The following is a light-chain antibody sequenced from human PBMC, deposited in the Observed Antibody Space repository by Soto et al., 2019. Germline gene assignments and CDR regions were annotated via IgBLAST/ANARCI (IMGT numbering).Light chain of an antibody. J-gene: IGKJ1*01. CDR2: VAS. V-gene: IGKV3-20*01. CDR1: QSVSSNN. CDR3: QQHGSGPWT. Sequence: EIVLTQSPDTLSLSPGERATLSCRASQSVSSNNLAWYQHKPGQPPRLLIYVASRRATGIPDRFSGSGSGSEFTLTITRLEPEDFAAYYCQQHGSGPWTFGQGTKVEIK.